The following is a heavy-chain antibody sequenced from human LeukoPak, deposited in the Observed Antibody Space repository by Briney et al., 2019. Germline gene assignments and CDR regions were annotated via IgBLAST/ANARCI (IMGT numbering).Heavy chain of an antibody. CDR3: ARKSSGHHPFDC. V-gene: IGHV3-23*01. CDR1: GFTFSTYT. J-gene: IGHJ4*02. D-gene: IGHD2-15*01. CDR2: ISPSGDIT. Sequence: GGSLRLSCAASGFTFSTYTMSWVRQRPGKGLEWVSTISPSGDITQYADSVKGHFTISRDNSETTLFLQMTSLRVEDAAVYYCARKSSGHHPFDCWGQGTLVTVSS.